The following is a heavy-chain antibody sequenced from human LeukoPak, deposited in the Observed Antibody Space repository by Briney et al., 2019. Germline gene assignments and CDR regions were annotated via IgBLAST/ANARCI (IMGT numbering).Heavy chain of an antibody. D-gene: IGHD7-27*01. J-gene: IGHJ6*02. CDR3: ARTWGPNYYYYGMDV. CDR2: INAYNGNT. Sequence: ASVEVSCKASGYTFTSYGFTWVRQAPGQGLEWMGWINAYNGNTNYAQRLQGRVTVTTDTSTSTVYMELRGLISDDTAVYYCARTWGPNYYYYGMDVWGQGTTVTVSS. V-gene: IGHV1-18*01. CDR1: GYTFTSYG.